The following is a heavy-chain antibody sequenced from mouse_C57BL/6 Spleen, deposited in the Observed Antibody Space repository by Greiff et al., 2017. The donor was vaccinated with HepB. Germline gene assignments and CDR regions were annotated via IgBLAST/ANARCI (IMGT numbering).Heavy chain of an antibody. CDR2: IYPGDGDT. D-gene: IGHD2-5*01. J-gene: IGHJ2*01. V-gene: IGHV1-80*01. CDR3: ARSSYSNYYFDY. CDR1: GYAFSSYW. Sequence: VQLVESGAELVKPGASVKISCKASGYAFSSYWMNWVKQRPGKGLEWIGQIYPGDGDTNYNGKFKGKATLTADKSSSTAYMQLSSLTSEDSAVYYCARSSYSNYYFDYWGQGTTLTVSS.